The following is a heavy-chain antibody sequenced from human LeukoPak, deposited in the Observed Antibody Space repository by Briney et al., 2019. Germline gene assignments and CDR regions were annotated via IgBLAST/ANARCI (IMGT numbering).Heavy chain of an antibody. J-gene: IGHJ6*03. Sequence: SVKVSCKASGGTFSSYAISWVRQAPGQGLEWMGGIIPIFGTANYAQKFQCRVTITTDESTSTAYMELSSLRSEDTAVYYCARVTRPNYYYYMDVWGKGTTVTVSS. CDR1: GGTFSSYA. V-gene: IGHV1-69*05. CDR3: ARVTRPNYYYYMDV. CDR2: IIPIFGTA.